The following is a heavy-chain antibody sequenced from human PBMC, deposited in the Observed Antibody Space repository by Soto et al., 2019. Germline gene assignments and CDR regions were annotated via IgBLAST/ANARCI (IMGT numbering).Heavy chain of an antibody. D-gene: IGHD5-12*01. J-gene: IGHJ4*02. V-gene: IGHV3-23*01. CDR2: IRGSGGPT. CDR3: VKDFRGGYDWTHD. Sequence: EVQLLESGGDLVQPGGSLRLSCAASGFTFSNYAMSWVRQAPGKGLEWVSLIRGSGGPTNYADSVKGRFTVSRDNYKNMLFLQMNSLRAEDTAVYYCVKDFRGGYDWTHDWGQGTLVTVSS. CDR1: GFTFSNYA.